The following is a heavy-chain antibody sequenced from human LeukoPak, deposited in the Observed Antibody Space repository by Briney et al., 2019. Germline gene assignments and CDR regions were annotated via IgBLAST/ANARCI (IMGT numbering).Heavy chain of an antibody. D-gene: IGHD2-2*01. J-gene: IGHJ6*03. CDR1: GGSISSYY. Sequence: SQTLSLTCTVSGGSISSYYWSWIRQPPGKGLEWIGYIYYSGSTNNNPSPKSRVTISVDTSKNQFSLKLSSVTAADTAVYYCARSEPAAMNYCYYYMDVWGKATTVTVSS. V-gene: IGHV4-59*01. CDR3: ARSEPAAMNYCYYYMDV. CDR2: IYYSGST.